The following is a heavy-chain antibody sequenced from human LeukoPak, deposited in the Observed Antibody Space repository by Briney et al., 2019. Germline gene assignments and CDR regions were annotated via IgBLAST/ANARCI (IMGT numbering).Heavy chain of an antibody. CDR3: VRDPGWGAFDI. J-gene: IGHJ3*02. V-gene: IGHV3-7*01. Sequence: PGGSLRLSCAASGFTFSNFWMSWVRQAPGKGLEWVAIINPDGSTTGYVDSVKGRFTISRDNAKNSLCLQLNSLRAEDTAVYYCVRDPGWGAFDIWGQGTMVTVSP. CDR2: INPDGSTT. D-gene: IGHD3-16*01. CDR1: GFTFSNFW.